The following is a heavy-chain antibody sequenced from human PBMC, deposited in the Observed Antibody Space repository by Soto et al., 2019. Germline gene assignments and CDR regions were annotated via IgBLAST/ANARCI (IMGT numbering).Heavy chain of an antibody. CDR1: GGSISSGGYS. D-gene: IGHD6-13*01. CDR2: IYHSGST. J-gene: IGHJ5*01. CDR3: ARDSAAGTGWFDY. V-gene: IGHV4-30-2*01. Sequence: SETLSLTCAVSGGSISSGGYSWSWLRQPPGKGLEWIGYIYHSGSTYYNPSLKSRVTRSVDRSKNQFSLKLSSVTAADTAVYYCARDSAAGTGWFDYWGQGTLVTVSS.